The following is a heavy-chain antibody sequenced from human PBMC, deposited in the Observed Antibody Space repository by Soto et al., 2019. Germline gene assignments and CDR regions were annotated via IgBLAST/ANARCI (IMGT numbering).Heavy chain of an antibody. CDR2: ISSSGTTT. CDR3: ARAEVGASRFDY. Sequence: QVPLVESGGGLVKPGGSLRLSCAASGFTLSDHYMNWIRQAPGKGLEWLSYISSSGTTTHYADSVEGRFTISRDNAKNPLYWQMDSLRAEDTAVYYCARAEVGASRFDYWGQGILVAVSS. V-gene: IGHV3-11*01. J-gene: IGHJ4*02. CDR1: GFTLSDHY. D-gene: IGHD1-26*01.